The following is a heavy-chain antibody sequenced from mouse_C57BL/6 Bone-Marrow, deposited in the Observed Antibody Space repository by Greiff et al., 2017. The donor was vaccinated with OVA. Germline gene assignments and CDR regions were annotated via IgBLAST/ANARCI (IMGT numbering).Heavy chain of an antibody. CDR3: ARSADY. CDR1: GYTFTSYW. V-gene: IGHV1-69*01. Sequence: QVQLQQPGAELVMPGASVKLSCKASGYTFTSYWTHWVKQRPGQGLEWIGEIDPSDSYTNYNQKFKGKSTLTVDKSSSTAYMQLSSLTSEDSAVYYCARSADYWGQGTTLTVSS. J-gene: IGHJ2*01. CDR2: IDPSDSYT.